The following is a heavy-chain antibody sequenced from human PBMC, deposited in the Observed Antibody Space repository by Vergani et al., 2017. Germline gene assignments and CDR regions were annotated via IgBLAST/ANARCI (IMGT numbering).Heavy chain of an antibody. CDR3: ARSPIYYDSTGWFDP. J-gene: IGHJ5*02. Sequence: QVQLQESGPGLVKSSETLSLTCTVSGGSISSYYWRWIRQPPGKGLEWIGYIYYSGSTNYNPSLKSRVTISVDTSKNQFSLKLSSVTAADTAVYYCARSPIYYDSTGWFDPWGQGTLVTVSS. V-gene: IGHV4-59*01. D-gene: IGHD3-22*01. CDR2: IYYSGST. CDR1: GGSISSYY.